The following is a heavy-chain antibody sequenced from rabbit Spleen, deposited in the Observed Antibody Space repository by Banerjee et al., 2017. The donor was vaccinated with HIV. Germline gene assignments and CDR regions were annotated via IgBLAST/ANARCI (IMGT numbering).Heavy chain of an antibody. CDR1: GISVGISDY. CDR3: ARGPGSIRLDL. J-gene: IGHJ3*01. D-gene: IGHD3-1*01. V-gene: IGHV1S45*01. CDR2: IDSGSSGDT. Sequence: QEQLVESGGGLVKPGGTLTLTCKASGISVGISDYMCWVRQAPGKGLEWIACIDSGSSGDTDYANWAKGRFTISRTSSTTVTLQMTSLTAADTATYFCARGPGSIRLDLWGQGTLVTVS.